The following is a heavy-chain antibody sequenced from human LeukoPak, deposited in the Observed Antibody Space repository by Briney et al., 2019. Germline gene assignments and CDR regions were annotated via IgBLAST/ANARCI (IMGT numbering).Heavy chain of an antibody. CDR1: GFTFDDYG. CDR2: IKQDGSEK. V-gene: IGHV3-7*01. D-gene: IGHD3-3*01. CDR3: ARDFRFLDDY. Sequence: SGGSLRLSCAASGFTFDDYGMSWVRQAPGKGLEWVANIKQDGSEKYYVDSVKGRFTISRDNAKNSLYLQMNSLRAEDTAMYYCARDFRFLDDYWGQGTLVTVSS. J-gene: IGHJ4*02.